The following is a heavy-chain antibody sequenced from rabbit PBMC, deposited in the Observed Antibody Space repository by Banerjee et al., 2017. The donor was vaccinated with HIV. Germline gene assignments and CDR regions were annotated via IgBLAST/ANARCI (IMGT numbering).Heavy chain of an antibody. CDR2: INTATGKP. CDR1: GFSFSDRDV. D-gene: IGHD1-1*01. Sequence: EQLEESGGGLVKPEGSLTLTCKASGFSFSDRDVMCWVRQAPGKGLEWIACINTATGKPVYATWAKGRFTISTTSSTTVTLRMTSLTAADTATYFCARDLVGVIGWNFYLWGQGTLVTVS. V-gene: IGHV1S45*01. CDR3: ARDLVGVIGWNFYL. J-gene: IGHJ4*01.